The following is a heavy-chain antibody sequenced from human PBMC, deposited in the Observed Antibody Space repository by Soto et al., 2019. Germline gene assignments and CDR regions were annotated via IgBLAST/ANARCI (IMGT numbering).Heavy chain of an antibody. CDR2: INGYNGNT. V-gene: IGHV1-18*04. CDR1: GYTFSNYG. Sequence: QVQLVQSGGEVKKPGASVKVSCKTSGYTFSNYGVNWVRQAPGQGLEWMGWINGYNGNTNYAQKVQGRVTMTTDTSRSTAYMELRSLTSNGTGVYYCAIDSRPVVFDRWGQATLVTVSS. J-gene: IGHJ4*02. CDR3: AIDSRPVVFDR.